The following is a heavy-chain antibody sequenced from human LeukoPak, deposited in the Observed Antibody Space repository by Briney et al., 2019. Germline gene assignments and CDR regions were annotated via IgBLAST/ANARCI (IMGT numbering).Heavy chain of an antibody. CDR3: ARDPGYSSSWYTDFDWFDP. V-gene: IGHV1-46*01. J-gene: IGHJ5*02. Sequence: ASVKVSCKASGCTFTSYYMHWVRQAPGQGLEWMGLINPSGGATTYAQKFQGRVTMTRDTSTSTVFMELRSLRSDDTAVYYCARDPGYSSSWYTDFDWFDPWGQGTLVTVSS. D-gene: IGHD6-13*01. CDR2: INPSGGAT. CDR1: GCTFTSYY.